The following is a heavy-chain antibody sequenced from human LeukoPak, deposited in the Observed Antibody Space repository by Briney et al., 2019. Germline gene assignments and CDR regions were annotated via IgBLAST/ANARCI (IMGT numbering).Heavy chain of an antibody. CDR2: IYYSGST. CDR3: ARHWAGGYSYGYFP. CDR1: GGSISSSSYY. Sequence: SETLSLTCTVSGGSISSSSYYWGWVRQPPGKGLEWIGSIYYSGSTYYNPSLKSRVTISVDTSKNQFSLKLSSVTAADTAVYYCARHWAGGYSYGYFPWGQGTLVTVSS. J-gene: IGHJ5*02. V-gene: IGHV4-39*01. D-gene: IGHD5-18*01.